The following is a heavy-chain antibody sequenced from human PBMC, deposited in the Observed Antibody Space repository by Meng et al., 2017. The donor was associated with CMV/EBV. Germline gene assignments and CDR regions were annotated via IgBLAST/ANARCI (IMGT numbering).Heavy chain of an antibody. V-gene: IGHV5-51*01. CDR3: AGVPHYGAPFDY. Sequence: VSCKGSGYSFTSYWIGWVRQMPGKGLEWLGIIYPGDSDARYSASFHDHVTISAEKYISTSYLQWSSLKASDTAMYYCAGVPHYGAPFDYWGQGTLVTVSS. CDR2: IYPGDSDA. J-gene: IGHJ4*02. D-gene: IGHD3-16*01. CDR1: GYSFTSYW.